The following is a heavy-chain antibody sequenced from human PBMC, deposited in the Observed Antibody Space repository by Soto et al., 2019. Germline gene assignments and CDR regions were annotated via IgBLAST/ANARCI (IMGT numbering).Heavy chain of an antibody. Sequence: GSLRLSCASSGFTLSGYAMDLVRQAPGKGLEYVSGISSNGVGTYYANSVQGRFTISRDNSKNTVYLQMGSLRPEDMAVYYCARRARPDFYYMDVWGKGTTVTVSS. J-gene: IGHJ6*03. CDR1: GFTLSGYA. CDR3: ARRARPDFYYMDV. D-gene: IGHD6-6*01. CDR2: ISSNGVGT. V-gene: IGHV3-64*01.